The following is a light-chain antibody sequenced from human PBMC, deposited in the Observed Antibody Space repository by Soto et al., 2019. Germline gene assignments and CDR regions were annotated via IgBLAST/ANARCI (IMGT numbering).Light chain of an antibody. J-gene: IGKJ5*01. CDR1: QCISSY. CDR2: AAS. V-gene: IGKV1-39*01. Sequence: DIQMTQSPAALSASVGDRATITCRASQCISSYLNWYQQKPGKAPKLLIYAASSLQSGVPSRFSGSGSGTDFTLTISSLQPEDFATYYCQQRYSTPRITFGQGTRLEIK. CDR3: QQRYSTPRIT.